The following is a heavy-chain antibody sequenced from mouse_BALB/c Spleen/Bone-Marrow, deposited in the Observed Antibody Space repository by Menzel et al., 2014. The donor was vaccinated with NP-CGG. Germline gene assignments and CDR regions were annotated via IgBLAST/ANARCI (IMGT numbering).Heavy chain of an antibody. CDR1: GYTFTSYW. V-gene: IGHV1S16*01. CDR2: IHPSNGGP. J-gene: IGHJ2*01. D-gene: IGHD1-2*01. CDR3: TNYGYD. Sequence: VQLQHSGAALVPPGASVKLSCKASGYTFTSYWMPSVKLLLGQRFAWLGEIHPSNGGPNYNDKFKRKAPLTVDKSSSTAYMQLSSLTSEDSAVYYCTNYGYDWGQGTTLTV.